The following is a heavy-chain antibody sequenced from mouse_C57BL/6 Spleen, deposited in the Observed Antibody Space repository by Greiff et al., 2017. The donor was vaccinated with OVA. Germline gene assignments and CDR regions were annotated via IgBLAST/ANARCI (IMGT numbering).Heavy chain of an antibody. J-gene: IGHJ2*01. CDR2: IDPSDSYT. CDR3: ARKDDYDEVDY. Sequence: QVQLQQPGAELVMPGASVKLSCKASGYTFTSYWMHWVKQRPGQGLVWIGEIDPSDSYTNYNQKFKGKSTLTVDKSSSTANMQLSNLTSEDSAVYYSARKDDYDEVDYWGQGTTLTVSS. D-gene: IGHD2-4*01. V-gene: IGHV1-69*01. CDR1: GYTFTSYW.